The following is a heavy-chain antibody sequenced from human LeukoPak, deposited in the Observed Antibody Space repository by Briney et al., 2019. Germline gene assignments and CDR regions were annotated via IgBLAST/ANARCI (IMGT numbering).Heavy chain of an antibody. V-gene: IGHV3-23*01. Sequence: GGSLRLSCAASGFTFSDYAMTWVRQAPGKGLDWVPVISYSGDTTYYADSVKGRFTISRDNSKNTLYLQMNGLRVEDTAVYYCAKESPAFDCWGQGTLVTVSS. J-gene: IGHJ4*02. CDR2: ISYSGDTT. CDR1: GFTFSDYA. CDR3: AKESPAFDC.